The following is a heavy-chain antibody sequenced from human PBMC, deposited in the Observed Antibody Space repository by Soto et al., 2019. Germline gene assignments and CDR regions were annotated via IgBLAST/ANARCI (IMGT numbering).Heavy chain of an antibody. CDR2: IIPISETT. Sequence: QVQLVQSGAEVKKPGSSVKVSCKASGGTFSSYAISWVRQAPGQGLEWLGGIIPISETTNYAQKFQGRVTITPDESKSTAYMELSSLKSEDTAVYYCARSQGSSTSLEIYYYYSYGMDVWGQGTTVTVSS. CDR1: GGTFSSYA. V-gene: IGHV1-69*01. CDR3: ARSQGSSTSLEIYYYYSYGMDV. J-gene: IGHJ6*02. D-gene: IGHD2-2*01.